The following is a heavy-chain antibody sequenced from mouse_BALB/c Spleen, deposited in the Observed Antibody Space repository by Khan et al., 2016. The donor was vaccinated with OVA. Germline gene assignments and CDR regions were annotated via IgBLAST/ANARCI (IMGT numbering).Heavy chain of an antibody. D-gene: IGHD1-2*01. V-gene: IGHV14-3*02. CDR2: IDPANGKT. J-gene: IGHJ4*01. CDR1: AFNIKDTY. CDR3: AHSLLLYAMDY. Sequence: VQLQQSGAEFVKPGASVKLSCTASAFNIKDTYIHWVKQRPEQGLEWIGKIDPANGKTNYDPKFQGKATITADTSSNTAYLYLSSLTSEDTVVYYCAHSLLLYAMDYWGHGTSVTVSS.